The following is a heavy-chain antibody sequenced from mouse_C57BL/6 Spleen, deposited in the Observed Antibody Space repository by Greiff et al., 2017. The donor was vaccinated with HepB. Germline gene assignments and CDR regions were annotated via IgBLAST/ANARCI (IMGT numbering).Heavy chain of an antibody. D-gene: IGHD1-1*01. CDR1: GYNITSYW. CDR3: ARRGDYYGSSYGGWFAY. J-gene: IGHJ3*01. Sequence: QVQLQQPGAELVKPGASVKMSCKASGYNITSYWITWVKQRPGQGLEWIGDIYPGSGSTNYNEKLKSKATLTVDTSSSTAYRQLSSLTSEDSAVYYCARRGDYYGSSYGGWFAYWGQGTLVTVSA. CDR2: IYPGSGST. V-gene: IGHV1-55*01.